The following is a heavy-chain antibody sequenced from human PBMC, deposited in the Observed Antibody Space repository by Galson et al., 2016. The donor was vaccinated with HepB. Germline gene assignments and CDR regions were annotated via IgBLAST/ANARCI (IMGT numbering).Heavy chain of an antibody. J-gene: IGHJ6*02. D-gene: IGHD1-26*01. V-gene: IGHV6-1*01. CDR2: TYYMSKWYN. CDR3: ARGVAPWALGSLGFHMDV. Sequence: CAISGDSVSSEDAAWYWIRQSPSGGLEWLGRTYYMSKWYNEYAVSVQRRITINPDTSMNQFSLQLNSVTLEDTAVYYCARGVAPWALGSLGFHMDVWGQGTTVTVSS. CDR1: GDSVSSEDAA.